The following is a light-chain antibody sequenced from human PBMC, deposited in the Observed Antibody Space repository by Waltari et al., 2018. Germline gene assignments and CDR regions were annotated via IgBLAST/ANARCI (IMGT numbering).Light chain of an antibody. CDR3: AAWDDSLNGFYV. CDR2: SNN. Sequence: QSVLTQPPSASGTPGQRVTISCSGSSSNIGSITVNWYQQLPGTAPELLIYSNNQRPSGVPDRFSGSKSGTSASLAISGLQSEDEADYYCAAWDDSLNGFYVFGTGTKVTVL. V-gene: IGLV1-44*01. CDR1: SSNIGSIT. J-gene: IGLJ1*01.